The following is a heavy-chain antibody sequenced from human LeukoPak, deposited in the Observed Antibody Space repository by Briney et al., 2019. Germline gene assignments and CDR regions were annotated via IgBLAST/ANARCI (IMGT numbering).Heavy chain of an antibody. CDR2: IYYSGST. CDR3: ASLPTDRFDP. CDR1: GGSISSSSYY. Sequence: PSETLSLTCTVSGGSISSSSYYWGWIRQPPGKGLEWIGRIYYSGSTYYNPSPKSRATISVDTSKNQFSLKLSSVTAADTAVYYCASLPTDRFDPWGQGTLVTVSS. V-gene: IGHV4-39*01. J-gene: IGHJ5*02.